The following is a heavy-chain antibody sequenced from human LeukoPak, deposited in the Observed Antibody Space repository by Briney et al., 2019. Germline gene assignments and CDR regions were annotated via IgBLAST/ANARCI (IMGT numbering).Heavy chain of an antibody. Sequence: GGSPRLSCAASGFTFSSHWMHWVRQAPGKGLVWVSRINSDGTSTTYADSVKGRFTISRDNAKNTLYLQMNSLRGEDTAVFHCQRAGTYSKAPDNGGRGPLFTVSS. CDR1: GFTFSSHW. J-gene: IGHJ4*02. CDR2: INSDGTST. D-gene: IGHD5-12*01. CDR3: QRAGTYSKAPDN. V-gene: IGHV3-74*01.